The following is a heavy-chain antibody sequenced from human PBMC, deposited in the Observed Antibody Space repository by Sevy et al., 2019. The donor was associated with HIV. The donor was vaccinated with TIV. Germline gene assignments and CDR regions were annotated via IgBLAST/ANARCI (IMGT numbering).Heavy chain of an antibody. J-gene: IGHJ4*01. CDR3: AREAVALDY. CDR2: IYYTGST. Sequence: SETLSLTCTVSGDSISSNNFYWGWVRQPPEKGLEWIGSIYYTGSTYYNPSLKSRVTISVDTSKNQFSLKLTSVTAAESAVYYCAREAVALDYWGQGTLVTVSS. D-gene: IGHD6-19*01. V-gene: IGHV4-39*02. CDR1: GDSISSNNFY.